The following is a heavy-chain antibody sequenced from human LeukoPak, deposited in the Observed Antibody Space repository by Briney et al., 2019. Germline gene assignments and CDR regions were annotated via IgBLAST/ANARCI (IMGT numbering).Heavy chain of an antibody. CDR3: ARTYYESGGHDY. CDR2: INPNSGGT. J-gene: IGHJ4*02. CDR1: GYTFSGYY. V-gene: IGHV1-2*02. Sequence: ASVKVSPKTSGYTFSGYYIHWVRQAPGQGLEWMGWINPNSGGTNYAQKFQGRVTMTRDTSISTAYMELSRLRSDDTAVYYCARTYYESGGHDYWGQGNPVSVSS. D-gene: IGHD3-22*01.